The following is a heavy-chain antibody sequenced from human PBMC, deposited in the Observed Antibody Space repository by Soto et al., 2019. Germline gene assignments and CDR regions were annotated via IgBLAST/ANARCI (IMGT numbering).Heavy chain of an antibody. CDR2: TFYLGSS. CDR1: GDSIISSDFY. Sequence: SETLSLTCTVSGDSIISSDFYWGWVRQPPGKGLEWIGSTFYLGSSYYNPSLKSRVTMSVDTSKSQFSLRLRSVTAADTALYFCARHSLALRKNNWFDPWGQGIMVTVSS. CDR3: ARHSLALRKNNWFDP. V-gene: IGHV4-39*01. D-gene: IGHD3-3*02. J-gene: IGHJ5*02.